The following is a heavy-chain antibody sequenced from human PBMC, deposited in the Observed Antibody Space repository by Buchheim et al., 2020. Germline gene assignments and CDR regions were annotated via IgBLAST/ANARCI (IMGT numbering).Heavy chain of an antibody. Sequence: EVQLLESGGGLVQPGGSLRLSCAASGFTFDTYAMTWVRQAPGKGLEWVSTVSGSGGNTYYADSVKGRFTISRDNSKKQLFLQMSSLRAEDTAVYYCAKGKPFDYWGQGIL. V-gene: IGHV3-23*01. CDR2: VSGSGGNT. CDR1: GFTFDTYA. J-gene: IGHJ4*02. CDR3: AKGKPFDY.